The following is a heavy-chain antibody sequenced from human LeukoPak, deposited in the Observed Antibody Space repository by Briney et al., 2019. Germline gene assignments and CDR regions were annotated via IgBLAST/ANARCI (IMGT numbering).Heavy chain of an antibody. CDR3: AGGISMVRGADY. V-gene: IGHV3-7*04. CDR1: GFTFSTYW. CDR2: IKQDGSEK. J-gene: IGHJ4*02. D-gene: IGHD3-10*01. Sequence: GGSLRLSCAASGFTFSTYWMTWVRQAPGKGLEWVANIKQDGSEKNYVDSVKGRFTISRDNAKNSLYPQMNTLSADDTAVYFCAGGISMVRGADYWGQGTLVTVSS.